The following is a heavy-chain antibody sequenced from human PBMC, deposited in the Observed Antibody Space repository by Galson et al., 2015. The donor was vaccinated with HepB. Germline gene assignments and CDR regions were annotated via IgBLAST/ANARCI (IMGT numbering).Heavy chain of an antibody. D-gene: IGHD1-26*01. CDR1: GFTFSSYA. J-gene: IGHJ6*02. CDR3: ARDRSVGATSGYYYYYGMDV. CDR2: ISYDGSNK. V-gene: IGHV3-30-3*01. Sequence: SLRLSCAASGFTFSSYAMHWVRQAPGKGLEWVAVISYDGSNKYYADSVKGRFTISRDNSKNTLYLQMNSLRAEDTAVYYCARDRSVGATSGYYYYYGMDVWGQGTTVTVSS.